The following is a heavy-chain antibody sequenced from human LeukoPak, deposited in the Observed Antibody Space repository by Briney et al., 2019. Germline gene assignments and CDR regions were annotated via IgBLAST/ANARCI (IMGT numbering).Heavy chain of an antibody. CDR3: ARGRSYYYDSTGSFDY. D-gene: IGHD3-22*01. CDR1: GFTVTSNY. J-gene: IGHJ4*02. Sequence: GGSLRLSCAASGFTVTSNYMSWVRQAPGKGLEWVSVIYSAGSIYYADSVEGRFTISRDNSKNTLYLQMNSLRAEDTAMYYCARGRSYYYDSTGSFDYWGQGTLVTVSS. V-gene: IGHV3-66*01. CDR2: IYSAGSI.